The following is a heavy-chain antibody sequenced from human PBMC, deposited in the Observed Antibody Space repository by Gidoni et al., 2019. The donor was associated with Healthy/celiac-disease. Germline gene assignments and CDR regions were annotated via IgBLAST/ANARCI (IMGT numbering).Heavy chain of an antibody. V-gene: IGHV1-69*01. D-gene: IGHD3-22*01. CDR1: GGTFSSYA. CDR3: ARIARTDYYDSSGYQYYYYYYMDV. J-gene: IGHJ6*03. Sequence: QVQLVQSGAEVKKPGSSVKVSCKASGGTFSSYAISWVRQAPGQGLEWMGGIIPIFGTANYAQKFQGRVTITADESTSTAYMELSSLRSEDTAVYYCARIARTDYYDSSGYQYYYYYYMDVWGKGTTVTVSS. CDR2: IIPIFGTA.